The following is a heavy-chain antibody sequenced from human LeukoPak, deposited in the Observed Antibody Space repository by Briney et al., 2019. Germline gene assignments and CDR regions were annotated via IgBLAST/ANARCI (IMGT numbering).Heavy chain of an antibody. J-gene: IGHJ3*02. CDR1: GGSISSYY. CDR3: ARDRIGPFYAFDI. V-gene: IGHV4-4*07. CDR2: MYTSGST. D-gene: IGHD2/OR15-2a*01. Sequence: SETLSLTCTVSGGSISSYYWSWIRQPAGKGLEWIGRMYTSGSTNQNPSLKSRVTISVDKSKNQFSLKLSSVTAADTAAYYCARDRIGPFYAFDIWGQGTMVTVSS.